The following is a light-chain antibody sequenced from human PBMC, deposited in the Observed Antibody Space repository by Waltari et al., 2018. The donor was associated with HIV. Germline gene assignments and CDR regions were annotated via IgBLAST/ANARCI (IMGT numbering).Light chain of an antibody. J-gene: IGKJ3*01. Sequence: DIQMTQSPSSLSASVGDRVTITCRASQSISSYLNWYQQKPGKAPKLLIYAASSLQSGVPSRFSGSGSWTDFTLTISSLQPEDFATYYCQQSYSTLGAFGPGTKVDIK. V-gene: IGKV1-39*01. CDR2: AAS. CDR1: QSISSY. CDR3: QQSYSTLGA.